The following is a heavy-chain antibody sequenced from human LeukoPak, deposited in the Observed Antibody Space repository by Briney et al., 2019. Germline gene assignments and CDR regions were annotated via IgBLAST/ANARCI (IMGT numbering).Heavy chain of an antibody. CDR3: ARGALVVVPAAISSAYYMDV. CDR1: GGTFSSYA. Sequence: SVKVSCQASGGTFSSYAISWVRQAPGQGLEWMGGIIPIFGTANYAQKFQGRVTITTDESTSTAYMELSSLRSEDTAVYYCARGALVVVPAAISSAYYMDVWGKGTTVTVSS. V-gene: IGHV1-69*05. D-gene: IGHD2-2*01. CDR2: IIPIFGTA. J-gene: IGHJ6*03.